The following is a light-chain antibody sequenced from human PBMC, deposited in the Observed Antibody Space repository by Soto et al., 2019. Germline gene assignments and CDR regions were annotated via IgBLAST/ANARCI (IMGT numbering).Light chain of an antibody. V-gene: IGLV1-40*01. CDR3: QSYDTSLSVV. CDR1: SSNIGAGYD. Sequence: QSVLTQPPSVSGAPGQRVTISCTGRSSNIGAGYDVHWYLQLPGTAPKLLIYANSNRPSGVPDRFSGSKSGTSAFLAITGLQAEDEADYYCQSYDTSLSVVFGGGTKLTVL. J-gene: IGLJ2*01. CDR2: ANS.